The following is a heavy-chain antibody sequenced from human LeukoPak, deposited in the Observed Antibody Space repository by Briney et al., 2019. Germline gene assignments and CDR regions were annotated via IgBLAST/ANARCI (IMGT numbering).Heavy chain of an antibody. D-gene: IGHD2-2*01. CDR2: IYSGGST. CDR1: GFTVSSNY. V-gene: IGHV3-53*01. Sequence: GGSLRLSCAASGFTVSSNYMSWVRQAPGKGLEWVSVIYSGGSTYYADSVKGRFTISRDNSKNTLYLQMNSLKTEDTAMYYCATDHGSTSCYCGASDLWGQGTRVIVSS. CDR3: ATDHGSTSCYCGASDL. J-gene: IGHJ3*01.